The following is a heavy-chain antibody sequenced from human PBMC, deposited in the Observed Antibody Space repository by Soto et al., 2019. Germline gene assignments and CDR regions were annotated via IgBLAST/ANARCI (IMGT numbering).Heavy chain of an antibody. CDR1: GGSISSNY. CDR2: IHYSGNT. Sequence: QVQLQESGPGLVKPSETLSLTCTVSGGSISSNYWSWIRQPPGKGLEWIGYIHYSGNTNYNPSLRSRVTRSIDTSKSQFSLMLSSVTAADTAVYYCARRYYGGNYWYFDLWGRGTLVTVSS. J-gene: IGHJ2*01. V-gene: IGHV4-59*08. CDR3: ARRYYGGNYWYFDL. D-gene: IGHD4-17*01.